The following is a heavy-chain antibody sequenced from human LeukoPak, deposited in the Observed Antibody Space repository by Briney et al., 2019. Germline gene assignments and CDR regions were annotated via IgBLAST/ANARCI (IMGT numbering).Heavy chain of an antibody. J-gene: IGHJ4*02. CDR1: EFIFNHYG. D-gene: IGHD4-11*01. CDR3: ARDAQRGFDYSNSLEY. V-gene: IGHV3-33*01. CDR2: IWSDGTNQ. Sequence: GGSLRLSCAAAEFIFNHYGMHWVRQAPGKGLEWVAVIWSDGTNQYYADSVKGRFTISRDDSGNTVYLQMNSLRPEDTGVYYCARDAQRGFDYSNSLEYWGQGTPVTVST.